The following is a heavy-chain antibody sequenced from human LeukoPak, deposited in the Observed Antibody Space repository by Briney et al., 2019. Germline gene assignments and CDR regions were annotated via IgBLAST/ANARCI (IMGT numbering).Heavy chain of an antibody. CDR2: ISSSSSYI. J-gene: IGHJ6*02. D-gene: IGHD3-10*01. Sequence: GGSLRLSCAASGFTFSSYSMNWVRQAPGKGLEWVSSISSSSSYIYYADSVKGRFTIPRDSAKNSLYLQMNSLRAEDTAVYYCARSYYGSGSYSYGMDVWGQGTTVTVFS. CDR1: GFTFSSYS. V-gene: IGHV3-21*01. CDR3: ARSYYGSGSYSYGMDV.